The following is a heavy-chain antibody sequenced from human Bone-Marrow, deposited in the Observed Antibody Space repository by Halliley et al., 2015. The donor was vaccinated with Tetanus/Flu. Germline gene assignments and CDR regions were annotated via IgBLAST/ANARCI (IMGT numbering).Heavy chain of an antibody. CDR3: ARVGQNYGLDV. J-gene: IGHJ6*02. D-gene: IGHD3-10*01. CDR2: ISESGGST. V-gene: IGHV3-23*01. Sequence: EWVSTISESGGSTYFADSVKGRFIVSRDNSKNTVSLQMNSLSAEDTAVYYCARVGQNYGLDVWGQGTTVTVSS.